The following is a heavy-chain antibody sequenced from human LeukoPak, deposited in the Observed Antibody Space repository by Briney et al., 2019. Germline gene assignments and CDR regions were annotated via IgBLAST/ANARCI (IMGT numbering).Heavy chain of an antibody. V-gene: IGHV4-59*01. CDR1: GGSISGYY. CDR2: IYYSGST. D-gene: IGHD5-12*01. J-gene: IGHJ4*02. Sequence: SQTLSLTCTVSGGSISGYYWSWMRQPPGKGLEWIGYIYYSGSTNYNPSLKSRATISVDTSKNQFSLKLSSVTAADTAVYYCARDPLERVVAPPDYWGQGTLVTVSS. CDR3: ARDPLERVVAPPDY.